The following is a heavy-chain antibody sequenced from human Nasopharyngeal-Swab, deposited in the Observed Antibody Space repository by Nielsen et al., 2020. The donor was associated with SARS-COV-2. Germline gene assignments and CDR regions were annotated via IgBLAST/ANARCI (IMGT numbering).Heavy chain of an antibody. V-gene: IGHV4-39*01. CDR2: IYYNGNT. CDR3: VRSSSWYYFDY. J-gene: IGHJ4*02. Sequence: SETLSLTCTVSGDSIASSTFYWCWIRQPPGQGLVWFGHIYYNGNTYQNPSLKSRLTISVDKSKNQFSLQLSSVTAADTAVYYCVRSSSWYYFDYWAQGTQVTVSS. CDR1: GDSIASSTFY. D-gene: IGHD6-13*01.